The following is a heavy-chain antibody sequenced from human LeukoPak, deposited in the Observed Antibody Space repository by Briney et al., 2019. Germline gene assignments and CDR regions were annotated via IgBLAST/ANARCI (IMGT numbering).Heavy chain of an antibody. Sequence: GGSLRLSCAASGFTFSTYWMHWVRQAPGKGLVWVSRIDSDGINSYYADSVKGRFTISRDNFKNTLYLQMNSLRAEDTAVYYCAKWRRGGWSLDYWGQGTLVTVSS. CDR1: GFTFSTYW. D-gene: IGHD6-19*01. V-gene: IGHV3-74*01. CDR2: IDSDGINS. CDR3: AKWRRGGWSLDY. J-gene: IGHJ4*02.